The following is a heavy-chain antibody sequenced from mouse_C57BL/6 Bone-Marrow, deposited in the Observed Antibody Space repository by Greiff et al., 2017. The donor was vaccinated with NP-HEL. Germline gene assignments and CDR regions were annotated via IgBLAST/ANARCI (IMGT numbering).Heavy chain of an antibody. CDR3: ANNYYGSSLYYFDY. D-gene: IGHD1-1*01. CDR2: ISSGGSYT. CDR1: GFTFSSYG. J-gene: IGHJ2*01. Sequence: EVQGVESGGDLVKPGGSLKLSCAASGFTFSSYGMSWVRQTPDKRLEWVATISSGGSYTYYPDSVKGRFTISRDNAKNTLYLQMSSLKSEDTAMYYCANNYYGSSLYYFDYWGQGTTLTGSS. V-gene: IGHV5-6*01.